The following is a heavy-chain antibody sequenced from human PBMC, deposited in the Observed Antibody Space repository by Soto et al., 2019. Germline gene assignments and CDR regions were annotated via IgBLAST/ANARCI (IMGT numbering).Heavy chain of an antibody. CDR3: VQDLRRFRGEPDH. D-gene: IGHD3-10*01. CDR2: ISDGGGAT. V-gene: IGHV3-23*01. Sequence: GGSLRLSCAASGFTFSSYAMAWVRQAPGKGLEWVSAISDGGGATYYAEPVKGRFTISRDNSRNTLYLQMNSLRDEDTAVYYCVQDLRRFRGEPDHWGQGILVTVSS. CDR1: GFTFSSYA. J-gene: IGHJ4*02.